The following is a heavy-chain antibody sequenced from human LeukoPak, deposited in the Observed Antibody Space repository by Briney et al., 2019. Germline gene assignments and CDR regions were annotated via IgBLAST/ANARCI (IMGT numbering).Heavy chain of an antibody. Sequence: SETLSLTCTVSGGSISSYYWSWIRQPPGKGLEWIGYIYYSGSTNYNPSLKSRVAISVDTSKNQFSLRLNSVTAADTAVYYCARDDGGFDYWGQGTLVTVSS. J-gene: IGHJ4*02. D-gene: IGHD2-15*01. CDR3: ARDDGGFDY. CDR2: IYYSGST. V-gene: IGHV4-59*01. CDR1: GGSISSYY.